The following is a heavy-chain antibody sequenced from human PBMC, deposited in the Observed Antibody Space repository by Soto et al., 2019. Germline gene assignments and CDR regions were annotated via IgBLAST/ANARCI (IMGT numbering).Heavy chain of an antibody. Sequence: GGSLRLSCAASGFTFSSYWMSWVRQAPGKGLEWVANIKQDGSEKYYVDSVKGRFTISRDNAKNSLYLQMNSLRAEDTAVYYCARLGYCSSTSCPPADYWGQGTLVTVSS. D-gene: IGHD2-2*01. CDR3: ARLGYCSSTSCPPADY. J-gene: IGHJ4*02. CDR2: IKQDGSEK. CDR1: GFTFSSYW. V-gene: IGHV3-7*01.